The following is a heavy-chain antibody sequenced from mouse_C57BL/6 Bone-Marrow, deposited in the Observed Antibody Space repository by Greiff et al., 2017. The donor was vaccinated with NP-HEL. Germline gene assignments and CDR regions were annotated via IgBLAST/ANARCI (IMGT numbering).Heavy chain of an antibody. D-gene: IGHD2-5*01. V-gene: IGHV14-4*01. Sequence: VQLQQSGAELVRPGASVKLSCTASGFNIKDDYMHWVKQRPEQGLEWIGWIDPENGDTEYASKFQGKATITADTSSNTAYLQLSSLTSEDTAVYYCTTSSNYGFAYWGQGTLVTVSA. J-gene: IGHJ3*01. CDR1: GFNIKDDY. CDR3: TTSSNYGFAY. CDR2: IDPENGDT.